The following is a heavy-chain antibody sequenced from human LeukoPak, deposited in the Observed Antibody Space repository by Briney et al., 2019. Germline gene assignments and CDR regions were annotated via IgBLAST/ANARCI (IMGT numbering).Heavy chain of an antibody. V-gene: IGHV3-33*01. CDR3: ARDPGLVKTPPYYYYGMDV. D-gene: IGHD3/OR15-3a*01. J-gene: IGHJ6*02. Sequence: GVSLRLSCAASGFTFSSYGMHWVRQAPGKGLEWVAVSWYDGSNKYYADSVKGRFTISRDNSKNTLYLQMNSLRAEDTAVYYCARDPGLVKTPPYYYYGMDVWGQGTTVTVSS. CDR2: SWYDGSNK. CDR1: GFTFSSYG.